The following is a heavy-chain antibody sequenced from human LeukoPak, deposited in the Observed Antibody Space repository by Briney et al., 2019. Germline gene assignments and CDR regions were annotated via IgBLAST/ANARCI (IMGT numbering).Heavy chain of an antibody. CDR1: GGSISSSSYY. CDR2: IYYSGST. V-gene: IGHV4-39*07. Sequence: SETLSLTCTVSGGSISSSSYYWGWIRQPPGKGLEWIGNIYYSGSTYYNPSLKSRVTISVDTSKNQFSLKLSSVTAADTAVYYCARGDYYDSSGYYYYFDYWGQGTLVTVSS. D-gene: IGHD3-22*01. J-gene: IGHJ4*02. CDR3: ARGDYYDSSGYYYYFDY.